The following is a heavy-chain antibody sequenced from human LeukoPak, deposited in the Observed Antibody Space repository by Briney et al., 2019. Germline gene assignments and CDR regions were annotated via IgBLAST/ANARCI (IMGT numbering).Heavy chain of an antibody. Sequence: GGSLRLSCAASGFTFSSYSMNWVRQAPGKGLEWVSSISSSSSYIYYADSVKGRFTISRDNAKNSLYLQMNSLRAEDTAVYYCARDGVWGTTVIYHFDYWGQGTLVTVSS. CDR3: ARDGVWGTTVIYHFDY. V-gene: IGHV3-21*01. CDR2: ISSSSSYI. D-gene: IGHD4-11*01. CDR1: GFTFSSYS. J-gene: IGHJ4*02.